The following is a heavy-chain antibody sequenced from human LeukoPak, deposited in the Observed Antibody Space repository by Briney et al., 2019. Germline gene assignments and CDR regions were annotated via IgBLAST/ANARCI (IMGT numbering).Heavy chain of an antibody. CDR2: ISYDGSYK. V-gene: IGHV3-30*18. CDR1: GFTFSSYD. CDR3: VKGSNSGGSDY. Sequence: GGSLRLSCAAPGFTFSSYDMLWVRQAPGKGLEWMAVISYDGSYKFYADSVKGRFTISRDNSKNTLYLQLNSLRAEDTALFYCVKGSNSGGSDYWGQGTLVTVSS. D-gene: IGHD2-15*01. J-gene: IGHJ4*02.